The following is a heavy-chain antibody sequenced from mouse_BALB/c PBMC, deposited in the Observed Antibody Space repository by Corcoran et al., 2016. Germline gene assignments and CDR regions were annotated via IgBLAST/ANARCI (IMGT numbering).Heavy chain of an antibody. CDR2: INTYTGEP. V-gene: IGHV9-3-1*01. Sequence: QIQLVQSGPELKKPGETVKISCKASGYTFTNYGMNWVKQAPGKGLKWMGWINTYTGEPTYADDFKGRFAFSLETSASTAYLQINNLKNEDTATYFCARGYGNYWYFDVWGAGTTVTVSS. D-gene: IGHD2-10*02. CDR1: GYTFTNYG. CDR3: ARGYGNYWYFDV. J-gene: IGHJ1*01.